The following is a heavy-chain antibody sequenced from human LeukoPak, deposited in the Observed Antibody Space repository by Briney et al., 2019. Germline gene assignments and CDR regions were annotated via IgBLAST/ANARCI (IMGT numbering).Heavy chain of an antibody. V-gene: IGHV4-34*01. CDR3: ARQPGRSRWGIAAAGTFDY. J-gene: IGHJ4*02. CDR1: GGSFSGYY. CDR2: IYYSGST. Sequence: NPSETLSLTCAVYGGSFSGYYWSWIRQPPGKGLEWIGSIYYSGSTYYNPSLKSRVTISVDTSKNQFSLKLSSVTAADTAVYYCARQPGRSRWGIAAAGTFDYWGQGTLVTVSS. D-gene: IGHD6-13*01.